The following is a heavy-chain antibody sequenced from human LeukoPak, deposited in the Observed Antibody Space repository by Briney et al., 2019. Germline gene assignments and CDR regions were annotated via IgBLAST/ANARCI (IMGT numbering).Heavy chain of an antibody. D-gene: IGHD4-11*01. CDR1: GFPFSNYW. V-gene: IGHV3-7*01. CDR2: IKQDGSET. J-gene: IGHJ4*02. Sequence: GGSLRLSCVASGFPFSNYWMSWVRQAPGKGPEWAASIKQDGSETFYVDSVKGRFTISKDNAKNSLYLLMNSLRAEDTGVYYCAREDHSKYEYWGQGTLVTVSS. CDR3: AREDHSKYEY.